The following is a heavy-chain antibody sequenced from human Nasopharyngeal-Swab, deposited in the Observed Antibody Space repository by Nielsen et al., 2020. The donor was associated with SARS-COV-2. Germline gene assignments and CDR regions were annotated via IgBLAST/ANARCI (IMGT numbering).Heavy chain of an antibody. V-gene: IGHV1-2*06. Sequence: WVRQAPGQGLEWMGRINPNSGGTNYAQKFQGRVTMTRDTSISTAYMELSRLRSDDTAVYYCARERQWANWFDPWGQGTLVTVSS. CDR2: INPNSGGT. CDR3: ARERQWANWFDP. D-gene: IGHD1-26*01. J-gene: IGHJ5*02.